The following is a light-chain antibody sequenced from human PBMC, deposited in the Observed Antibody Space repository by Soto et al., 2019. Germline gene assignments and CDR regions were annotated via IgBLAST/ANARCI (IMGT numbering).Light chain of an antibody. CDR1: QSVSSY. CDR3: QQRSNWPPT. CDR2: HAS. Sequence: IVLTQSAAALSLSPGERATLSCRASQSVSSYLAWYQQKAGQAPRLLIYHASKRATGIPARFSGSGSGTDFTLTISSLGPEDFALYYCQQRSNWPPTFGQGTKVDIK. V-gene: IGKV3-11*01. J-gene: IGKJ1*01.